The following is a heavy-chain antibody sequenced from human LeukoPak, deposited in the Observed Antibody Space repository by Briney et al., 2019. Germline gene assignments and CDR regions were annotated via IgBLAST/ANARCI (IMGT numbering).Heavy chain of an antibody. CDR3: ARSGRADYDILTGYYYYYYMDV. Sequence: GGSLRLSCAASGITFSSYSMNWVRQAPGKGLEWVSSISSSSSYIYYADSVKGRFTISRDNAKNSLYLQMNSLRAEDTAVYYCARSGRADYDILTGYYYYYYMDVWGKGTTVTISS. J-gene: IGHJ6*03. CDR2: ISSSSSYI. CDR1: GITFSSYS. V-gene: IGHV3-21*01. D-gene: IGHD3-9*01.